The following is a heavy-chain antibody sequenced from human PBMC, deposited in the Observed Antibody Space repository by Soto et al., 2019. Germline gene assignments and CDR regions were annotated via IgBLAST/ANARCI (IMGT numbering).Heavy chain of an antibody. CDR2: INHSGST. J-gene: IGHJ5*02. Sequence: PSETLSLTCAVYGGSFSGYYWSWIRQPPGKGLEWIGEINHSGSTNYNPSLKSRVTISVDTSKNQFSLKLSSVTAADTAVYYCARGKGPAAMVNWFDPWGQGTLVTVSS. CDR3: ARGKGPAAMVNWFDP. V-gene: IGHV4-34*01. D-gene: IGHD2-2*01. CDR1: GGSFSGYY.